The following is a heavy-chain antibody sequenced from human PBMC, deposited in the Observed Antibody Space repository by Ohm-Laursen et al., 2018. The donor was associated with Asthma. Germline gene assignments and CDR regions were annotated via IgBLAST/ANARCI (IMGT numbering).Heavy chain of an antibody. CDR3: VREDFDWPPGYCDY. CDR2: IYYSGNT. D-gene: IGHD3-9*01. V-gene: IGHV4-31*03. J-gene: IGHJ4*02. CDR1: GDSISSGDHY. Sequence: SQTLSLTCSVSGDSISSGDHYWSWIRQHPGKGLEWIGYIYYSGNTYYNPSLKSRVIISVDTSKNQFSLKLSSVTAADTAVYYCVREDFDWPPGYCDYWGQGTLVTVSS.